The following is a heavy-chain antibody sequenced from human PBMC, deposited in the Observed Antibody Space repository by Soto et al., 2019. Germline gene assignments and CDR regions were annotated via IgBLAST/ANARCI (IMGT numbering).Heavy chain of an antibody. J-gene: IGHJ6*03. V-gene: IGHV3-33*01. CDR2: IWYDATDK. CDR1: GFTFRTYG. Sequence: PGGSLRLSCAGSGFTFRTYGMHWVRQAPGKGLEWVALIWYDATDKYYADSVKGRFTISRDNSKNTLYLQMNSLRAEDTAMYYCARGSSHYYYYMDVWGKGTTVTVSS. D-gene: IGHD6-13*01. CDR3: ARGSSHYYYYMDV.